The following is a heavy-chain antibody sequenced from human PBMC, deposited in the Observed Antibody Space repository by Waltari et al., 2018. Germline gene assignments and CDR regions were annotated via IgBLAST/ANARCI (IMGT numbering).Heavy chain of an antibody. Sequence: QVQLQQWGAGLLKPSETLSLTCAVYGGSFSGYYWSWIRQPPGKGLEWIGEINHSGSTNYNPSLKSRVTISVDTSKNQFSLKLSSVTAADTAVYYCARGESIAARLLYYWGQGTLVTVSS. CDR3: ARGESIAARLLYY. CDR1: GGSFSGYY. J-gene: IGHJ4*02. V-gene: IGHV4-34*01. D-gene: IGHD6-6*01. CDR2: INHSGST.